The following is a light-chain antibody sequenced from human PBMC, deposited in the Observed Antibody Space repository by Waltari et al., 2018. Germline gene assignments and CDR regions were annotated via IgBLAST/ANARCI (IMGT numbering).Light chain of an antibody. CDR2: WAS. CDR1: QTISYSSNYKNY. J-gene: IGKJ1*01. CDR3: QKYYKTPQT. V-gene: IGKV4-1*01. Sequence: DIVMTQSPDSPAVSLGGRATINCKSRQTISYSSNYKNYLAWYHQKPGHPPKMLIDWASTRESGVPDRVSGSGSGTDFTLTIISLQAEDVAVYYCQKYYKTPQTFGQGTKVEIK.